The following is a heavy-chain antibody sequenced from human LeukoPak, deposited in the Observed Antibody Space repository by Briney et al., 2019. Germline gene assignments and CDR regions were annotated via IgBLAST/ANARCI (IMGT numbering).Heavy chain of an antibody. CDR1: GFTFSSYA. J-gene: IGHJ5*01. CDR3: AKSSGYSDYAWFDS. CDR2: ISGSGGTA. V-gene: IGHV3-23*01. D-gene: IGHD4-11*01. Sequence: PGGSLRLSCAASGFTFSSYAMSWVRQAPGKGLEWVSLISGSGGTAYYADSVKGRFTISRDKSKNTVFPQMNSLRDDDTALYFCAKSSGYSDYAWFDSWGQGTLVTVSS.